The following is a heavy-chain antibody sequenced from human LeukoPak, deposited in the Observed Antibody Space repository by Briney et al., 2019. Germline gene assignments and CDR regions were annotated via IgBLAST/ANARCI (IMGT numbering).Heavy chain of an antibody. CDR2: INPNSGGT. CDR3: AREREEMATLNY. J-gene: IGHJ4*02. D-gene: IGHD5-24*01. Sequence: ASVKVSCKASGYTFTGYYIHWVRQAPGQGLEWMGWINPNSGGTNYAQKFQGRVTMTRDTSISTAYMELSRLRSDDTAVNYCAREREEMATLNYWGQGTLVTVSS. CDR1: GYTFTGYY. V-gene: IGHV1-2*02.